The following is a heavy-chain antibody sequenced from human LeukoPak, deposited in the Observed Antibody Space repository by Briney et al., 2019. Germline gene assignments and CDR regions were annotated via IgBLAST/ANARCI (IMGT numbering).Heavy chain of an antibody. Sequence: GGSLRLSCAASGFTFSSYSMNWVRQAPGKGLEWVSSISSSSSYIYYADSVKGRFTISRDNAKNSLYLQMNSLRAEDTAVYYCARSDSSDAFDIWGQGTMVTVSS. J-gene: IGHJ3*02. CDR2: ISSSSSYI. CDR1: GFTFSSYS. CDR3: ARSDSSDAFDI. D-gene: IGHD6-13*01. V-gene: IGHV3-21*01.